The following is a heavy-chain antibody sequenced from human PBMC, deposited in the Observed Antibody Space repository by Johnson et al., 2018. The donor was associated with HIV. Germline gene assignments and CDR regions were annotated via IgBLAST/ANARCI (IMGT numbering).Heavy chain of an antibody. J-gene: IGHJ3*02. CDR3: AREQGYPEPAFDI. Sequence: QVQLVESGGGLVKPGGSLRLSCAASGFTFSDYYMSWIRQAPGKGLEWVSNISRSGSTIYHADSVKGRLIISRDNAKNSRYVQMNSLRAEDTAVYYCAREQGYPEPAFDIWGQGTMVTVSS. D-gene: IGHD1-14*01. V-gene: IGHV3-11*04. CDR2: ISRSGSTI. CDR1: GFTFSDYY.